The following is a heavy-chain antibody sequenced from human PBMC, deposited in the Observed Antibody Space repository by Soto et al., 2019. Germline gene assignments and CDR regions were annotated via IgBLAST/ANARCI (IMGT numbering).Heavy chain of an antibody. CDR3: AREDGIVGATSAFDY. Sequence: GGSLRLSCAASGFTFSTYNMNWVRQAPGKGLEWVSSINGRGNYIYYADSVKGRFTISRDNAKKSLYLQMNSLRAEDTAVYYCAREDGIVGATSAFDYWGQGTLVTVSS. D-gene: IGHD1-26*01. J-gene: IGHJ4*02. CDR2: INGRGNYI. V-gene: IGHV3-21*01. CDR1: GFTFSTYN.